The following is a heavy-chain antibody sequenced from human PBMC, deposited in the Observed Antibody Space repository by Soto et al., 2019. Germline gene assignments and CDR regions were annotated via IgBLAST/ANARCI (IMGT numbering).Heavy chain of an antibody. CDR1: GYSISSSNW. D-gene: IGHD1-20*01. Sequence: PSETLSLTCAVSGYSISSSNWWGWIRQPPGKGLEWIGYIYYSGSTYYNPSLKSRVTMSVDTSKNQFSLKLSSVTAVDTAVYYCARMIGGGNSNPAITYNWFDPWGQGTLVTVSS. CDR3: ARMIGGGNSNPAITYNWFDP. J-gene: IGHJ5*02. V-gene: IGHV4-28*01. CDR2: IYYSGST.